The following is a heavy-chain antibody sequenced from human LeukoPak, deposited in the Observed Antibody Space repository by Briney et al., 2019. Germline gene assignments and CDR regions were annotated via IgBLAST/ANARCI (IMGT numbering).Heavy chain of an antibody. CDR1: GYSFTSYW. Sequence: GESLKISCQGSGYSFTSYWIGWVRQVPGKGLEWMGIIYPDDSDTAYSPSFQGQVTISADKSINTAYLQLSSLKASDTAMHYCARHGNSSSWYPHIDYWGQGTLVTVSS. CDR3: ARHGNSSSWYPHIDY. CDR2: IYPDDSDT. V-gene: IGHV5-51*01. D-gene: IGHD6-13*01. J-gene: IGHJ4*02.